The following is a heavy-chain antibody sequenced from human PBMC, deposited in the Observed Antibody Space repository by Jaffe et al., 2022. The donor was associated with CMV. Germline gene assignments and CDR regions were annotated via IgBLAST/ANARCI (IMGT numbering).Heavy chain of an antibody. J-gene: IGHJ5*02. CDR3: ARDPRGYCSGGSCSFDP. Sequence: QVQLVQSGAEVKKPGSSVKVSCKASGGTFSSYAISWVRQAPGQGLEWMGGIIPIFGTANYAQKFQGRVTITADESTSTAYMELSSLRSEDTAVYYCARDPRGYCSGGSCSFDPWGQGTLVTVSS. CDR1: GGTFSSYA. D-gene: IGHD2-15*01. V-gene: IGHV1-69*01. CDR2: IIPIFGTA.